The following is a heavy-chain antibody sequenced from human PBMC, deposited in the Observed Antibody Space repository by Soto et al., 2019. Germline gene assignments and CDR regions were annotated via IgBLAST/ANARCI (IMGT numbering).Heavy chain of an antibody. D-gene: IGHD7-27*01. Sequence: EVQLLESGGGLEQPGGSLRLSCVASGFTFRSYAMSWVRQAPGKGLEWVSGISGSNDNIHYADYVKGRFTISRDNSKNTLYLQMSSVRAEDTAVYYCAKVLIWGSVCSRYMDVWGKGTTVTVSS. CDR1: GFTFRSYA. CDR2: ISGSNDNI. J-gene: IGHJ6*03. CDR3: AKVLIWGSVCSRYMDV. V-gene: IGHV3-23*01.